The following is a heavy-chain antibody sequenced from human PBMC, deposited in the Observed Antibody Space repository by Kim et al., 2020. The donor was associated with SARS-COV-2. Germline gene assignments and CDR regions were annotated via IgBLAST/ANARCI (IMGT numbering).Heavy chain of an antibody. J-gene: IGHJ4*02. CDR2: IGGSAGST. Sequence: GGSLRLSCAASGFAFSSFALSWVRQAPGKGLEWVSAIGGSAGSTSYEDSVKGRFTISRDNSKTTLYLQMNSLRADDTAVYYCAKNYYGSGSSDYWGQGTLVTVSS. CDR3: AKNYYGSGSSDY. CDR1: GFAFSSFA. V-gene: IGHV3-23*01. D-gene: IGHD3-10*01.